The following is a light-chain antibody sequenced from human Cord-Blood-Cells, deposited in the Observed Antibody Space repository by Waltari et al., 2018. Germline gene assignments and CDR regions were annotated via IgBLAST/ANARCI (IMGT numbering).Light chain of an antibody. CDR2: AAS. CDR1: QSMSSY. Sequence: DIQMTTSPSSLSASVGDRVTITCRASQSMSSYVNCYQQKPGKAPKLLIYAASSLQSGVPSRFSGSGSVTDFTLTISSLQPEDFATYYCQQSYSTPLTFGGGTKVEIK. J-gene: IGKJ4*01. CDR3: QQSYSTPLT. V-gene: IGKV1-39*01.